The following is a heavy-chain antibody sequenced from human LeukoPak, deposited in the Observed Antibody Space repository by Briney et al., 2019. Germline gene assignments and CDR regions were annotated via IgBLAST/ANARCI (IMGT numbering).Heavy chain of an antibody. CDR1: GFTFSSYA. V-gene: IGHV3-23*01. Sequence: GASLRLSCAASGFTFSSYAMSWVRQAPRKGLEWVSTIGGSGNSTYYADSVKGRFTISRDTSKNTLSLQMDSLRAEDTAVYYCAKDGPTVVSPHDYWGQGTLVTVS. J-gene: IGHJ4*02. CDR2: IGGSGNST. D-gene: IGHD4-23*01. CDR3: AKDGPTVVSPHDY.